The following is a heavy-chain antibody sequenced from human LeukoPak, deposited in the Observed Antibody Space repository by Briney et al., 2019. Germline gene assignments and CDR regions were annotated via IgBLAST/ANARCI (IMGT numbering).Heavy chain of an antibody. D-gene: IGHD3-3*01. CDR1: GYTFTSYA. CDR2: IIPIFGTA. V-gene: IGHV1-69*13. CDR3: ARVSAYYDFWSGYFRFDP. J-gene: IGHJ5*02. Sequence: SVKVSCKASGYTFTSYAISWVRQAPGQGLEWMGGIIPIFGTANYAQKFQGRVTITADESTSTAYMELSSLRSEDTAVYYCARVSAYYDFWSGYFRFDPWGQGTLVTVSS.